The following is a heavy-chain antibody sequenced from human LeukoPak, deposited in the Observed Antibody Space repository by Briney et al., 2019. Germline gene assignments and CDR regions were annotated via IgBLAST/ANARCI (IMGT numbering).Heavy chain of an antibody. J-gene: IGHJ6*02. CDR2: ISSSGSTI. V-gene: IGHV3-11*01. Sequence: GGSLRLSCAASGFTFSDYYMSWIRQAPGKGLEWVSYISSSGSTIYYADSGKGRFTISRDNAKNSLYLQMNSLRAEDTAVYYCARDSRSGSYRRRHYYYYYGMDVWGQGTTVTVSS. CDR1: GFTFSDYY. D-gene: IGHD3-10*01. CDR3: ARDSRSGSYRRRHYYYYYGMDV.